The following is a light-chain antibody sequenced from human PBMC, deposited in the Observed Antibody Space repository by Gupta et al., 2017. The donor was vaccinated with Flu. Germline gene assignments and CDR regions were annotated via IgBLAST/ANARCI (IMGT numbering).Light chain of an antibody. CDR3: HQEDNLPLT. V-gene: IGKV4-1*01. CDR1: QSVLHSSNNKNY. J-gene: IGKJ4*01. Sequence: DIVMTQSPDSLAVSLGGRATITCKSSQSVLHSSNNKNYIAWYQLKPGQSPKLLIYLASTRASGVPDRFSGSVSGTDFTLTISSLQAEDVAAYQCHQEDNLPLTFGGGTKVEIK. CDR2: LAS.